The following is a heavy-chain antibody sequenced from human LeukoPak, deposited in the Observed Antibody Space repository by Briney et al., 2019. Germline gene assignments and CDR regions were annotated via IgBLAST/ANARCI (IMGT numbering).Heavy chain of an antibody. J-gene: IGHJ5*02. CDR1: GYTFTSYD. CDR3: ARSEYCSSTSCYYTGAYNWFDP. V-gene: IGHV1-8*01. Sequence: ASVKVSCKASGYTFTSYDINWVRQATGQGLEWRGWMNPNSGNTGYAQKFQGRVTMTRNTSISTAYMELSSLRSEDTAVYYCARSEYCSSTSCYYTGAYNWFDPWGQGTLVTVSS. CDR2: MNPNSGNT. D-gene: IGHD2-2*01.